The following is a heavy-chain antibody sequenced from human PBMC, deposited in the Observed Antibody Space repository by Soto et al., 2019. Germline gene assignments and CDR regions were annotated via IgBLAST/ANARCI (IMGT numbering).Heavy chain of an antibody. J-gene: IGHJ4*02. CDR2: ISGSGGST. D-gene: IGHD3-10*01. CDR1: GFTFSSYA. CDR3: AKDPGLWFGEYLLPNYFDY. Sequence: PGGSLRLSCAASGFTFSSYAMSWVRQAPGKGLEWVSAISGSGGSTYYADSVKGRFTISRDNSKNTLYLQMNSLRAEDTAVYYCAKDPGLWFGEYLLPNYFDYWGQGTLVTVSS. V-gene: IGHV3-23*01.